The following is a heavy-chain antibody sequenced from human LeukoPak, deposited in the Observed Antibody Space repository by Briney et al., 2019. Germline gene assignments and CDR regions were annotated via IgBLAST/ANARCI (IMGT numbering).Heavy chain of an antibody. D-gene: IGHD3-3*02. Sequence: PGGSLRPCCAASGFTFESYSMYWVRQAPGKGLEYVSGISSSGDSTDYGNPVKGRFTISRDNSKRMLYLQMGSLRVEDMAMYYCAREDSIYGMDVGGQGTTVTVSS. J-gene: IGHJ6*02. CDR2: ISSSGDST. CDR1: GFTFESYS. CDR3: AREDSIYGMDV. V-gene: IGHV3-64*01.